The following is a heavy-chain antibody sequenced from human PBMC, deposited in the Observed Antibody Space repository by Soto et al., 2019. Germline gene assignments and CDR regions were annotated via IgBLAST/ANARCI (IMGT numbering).Heavy chain of an antibody. D-gene: IGHD4-17*01. V-gene: IGHV4-34*01. CDR3: ARHPYGDRYYYYGMDV. CDR2: INHSGSA. J-gene: IGHJ6*02. CDR1: GGSFSGYI. Sequence: PSETLSLTCDVYGGSFSGYIWTWSRQTPGKGLQWIGQINHSGSANYNPSLKSRVTISVHTSNSQFSLELSSVTAADTAVYYCARHPYGDRYYYYGMDVWGQGTTVS.